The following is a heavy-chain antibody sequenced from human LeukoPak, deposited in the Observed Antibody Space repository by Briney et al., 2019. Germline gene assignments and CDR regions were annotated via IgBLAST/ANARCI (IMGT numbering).Heavy chain of an antibody. CDR1: GFTFSSYA. Sequence: GGSLRLSCAASGFTFSSYAMSWVRQAPGKGLEWVSAISGSGGSTYYADSVKGRFTISRDNSKNTLYLQMNSLRAEDTAVYYCARASSTSPGTDGMDVWGQGTTVTVSS. V-gene: IGHV3-23*01. D-gene: IGHD2-2*01. J-gene: IGHJ6*02. CDR3: ARASSTSPGTDGMDV. CDR2: ISGSGGST.